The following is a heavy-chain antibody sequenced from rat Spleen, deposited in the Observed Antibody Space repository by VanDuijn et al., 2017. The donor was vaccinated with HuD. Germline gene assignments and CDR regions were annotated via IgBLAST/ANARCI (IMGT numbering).Heavy chain of an antibody. CDR2: ISYEGSST. V-gene: IGHV5-22*01. D-gene: IGHD5-1*01. CDR3: ARHGTKGLAY. CDR1: GFTFSDYY. Sequence: EVQLVESGGGLVQPGRSLKLSCAASGFTFSDYYMAWVRQAPKKGLEWVASISYEGSSTYYGDSVKGRFTISRDNAKSTLYLQMNSLRSEDTATYYCARHGTKGLAYWGQGTLVTVSS. J-gene: IGHJ3*01.